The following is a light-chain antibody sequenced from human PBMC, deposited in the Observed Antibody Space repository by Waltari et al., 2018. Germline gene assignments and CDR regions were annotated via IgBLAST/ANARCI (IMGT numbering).Light chain of an antibody. V-gene: IGLV2-14*01. CDR3: SSYSYITTLQI. J-gene: IGLJ1*01. CDR1: HRDISAYDS. CDR2: DVS. Sequence: QSALTQPASVSGSLGQSLTISCTGTHRDISAYDSVYGYQQHPGKPPKLILFDVSHRPSGISNRFSGSKSGDTASLTISGLQPEDEADYYCSSYSYITTLQIFGTGTRLTV.